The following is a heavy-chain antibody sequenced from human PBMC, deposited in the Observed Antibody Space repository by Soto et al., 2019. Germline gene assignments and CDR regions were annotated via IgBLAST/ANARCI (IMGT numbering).Heavy chain of an antibody. Sequence: QVQLVESGGGVVQPGRSLRLSCAAAGFKFNNYGMHWVRQAPGKGLEGVAVIWNDGNGYYYANSVKGRFTISRDNSKNTLYLQMSSLRAEDTAVYYCARRQISPPTRGAASARGGMDVWGQGTTVTVSS. D-gene: IGHD6-13*01. CDR1: GFKFNNYG. CDR3: ARRQISPPTRGAASARGGMDV. CDR2: IWNDGNGY. J-gene: IGHJ6*02. V-gene: IGHV3-33*01.